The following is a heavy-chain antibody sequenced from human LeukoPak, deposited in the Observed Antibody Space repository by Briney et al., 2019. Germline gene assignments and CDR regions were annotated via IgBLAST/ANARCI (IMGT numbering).Heavy chain of an antibody. CDR3: ARAETTAAGRGNGFDP. V-gene: IGHV1-2*02. CDR2: INPNSGGT. Sequence: ASVKVSCKASGYTFTGYYMHWVRQAPGQGLEWMGWINPNSGGTNYAQKFQGRVTMTRDTSISTAYMELSRLRSDDTAVYYCARAETTAAGRGNGFDPWGRGPLFTVSS. J-gene: IGHJ5*02. D-gene: IGHD6-13*01. CDR1: GYTFTGYY.